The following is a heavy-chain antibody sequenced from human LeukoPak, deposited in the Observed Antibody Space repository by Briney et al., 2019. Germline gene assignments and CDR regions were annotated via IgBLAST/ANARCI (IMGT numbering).Heavy chain of an antibody. V-gene: IGHV1-24*01. CDR1: GYTLTELS. D-gene: IGHD3-22*01. CDR2: FDPEDGET. J-gene: IGHJ4*02. Sequence: GASVKVSCKVSGYTLTELSMHWVRQAPGEGLEWMGGFDPEDGETIYAQKFQGRVTMTEDTSTDTAYMELSSLRSEDTAVYYCARGHNYYDSSGSDYWGQGTLVTVSS. CDR3: ARGHNYYDSSGSDY.